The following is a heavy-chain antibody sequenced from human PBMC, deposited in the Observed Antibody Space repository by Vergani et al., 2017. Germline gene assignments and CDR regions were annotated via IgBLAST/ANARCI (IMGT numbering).Heavy chain of an antibody. CDR1: GFTFDDYA. V-gene: IGHV3-9*01. CDR3: AKDIGDLWFGELLSYFDY. D-gene: IGHD3-10*01. J-gene: IGHJ4*02. Sequence: EVQLVESGGGLVQPGRSLRLSCAASGFTFDDYAMHWVRQAPGKGLEWVSGISWNSGSIGYADSVKGRFTISRDNAKNSLYLQMNSLRAEDKALYYCAKDIGDLWFGELLSYFDYWGQGTLVTVSS. CDR2: ISWNSGSI.